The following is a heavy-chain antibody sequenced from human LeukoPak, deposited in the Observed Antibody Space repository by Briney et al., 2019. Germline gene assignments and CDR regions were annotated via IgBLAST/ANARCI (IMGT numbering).Heavy chain of an antibody. CDR1: GGSISSYY. Sequence: NPSETLSLTCTVSGGSISSYYWSWIRLPPGKGLEWIGYIYYSGSTNYNPSLKSRVTVSVDTSKNQFSLKLKLNSVTAADTAVYYCARSVPQPIAARPSYAFDIWGQGTMVTVSS. V-gene: IGHV4-59*01. D-gene: IGHD6-6*01. J-gene: IGHJ3*02. CDR2: IYYSGST. CDR3: ARSVPQPIAARPSYAFDI.